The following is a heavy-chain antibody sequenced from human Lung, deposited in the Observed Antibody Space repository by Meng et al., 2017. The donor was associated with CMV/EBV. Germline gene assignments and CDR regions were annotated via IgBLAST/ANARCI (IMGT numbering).Heavy chain of an antibody. J-gene: IGHJ4*02. CDR1: TFRSYA. D-gene: IGHD3-9*01. CDR3: ARGAHYDILTGYYTLFDY. Sequence: TFRSYAISWVRQAPGQGLEWMGGIIPILGIANYAQKFQGRVTITADKSTSTAYMGLSSLRSEDTAVYYCARGAHYDILTGYYTLFDYWGQGTLVTVSS. CDR2: IIPILGIA. V-gene: IGHV1-69*10.